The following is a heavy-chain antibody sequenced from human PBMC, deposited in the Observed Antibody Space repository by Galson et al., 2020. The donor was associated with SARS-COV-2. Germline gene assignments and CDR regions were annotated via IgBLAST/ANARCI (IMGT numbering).Heavy chain of an antibody. CDR2: ITTKLNTYAT. D-gene: IGHD7-27*01. CDR3: TTGGSPHYREV. CDR1: GFTFSGSS. J-gene: IGHJ6*03. V-gene: IGHV3-73*01. Sequence: GESLKISCAASGFTFSGSSILWVRQASGRGLEWVGRITTKLNTYATHYSASVRGRVTISRDDSKDTADLQMKSLKTEDTAVYYCTTGGSPHYREVGGKGTTVTVSS.